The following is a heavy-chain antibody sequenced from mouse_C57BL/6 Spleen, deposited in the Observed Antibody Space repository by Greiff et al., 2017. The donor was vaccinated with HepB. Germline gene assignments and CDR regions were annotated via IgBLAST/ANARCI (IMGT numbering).Heavy chain of an antibody. CDR2: IDPETGGT. D-gene: IGHD2-1*01. Sequence: VQLQQSGAELVRPGASVTLSCKASGYTFTDYEMHWVKQTPVHGLEWIGAIDPETGGTAYNQKFKGKAILTADKSSSTAYMELRSLTSEDSAVYYCTRGGIYYGNYEMSMVYWGQGTSVTVSS. V-gene: IGHV1-15*01. CDR3: TRGGIYYGNYEMSMVY. J-gene: IGHJ4*01. CDR1: GYTFTDYE.